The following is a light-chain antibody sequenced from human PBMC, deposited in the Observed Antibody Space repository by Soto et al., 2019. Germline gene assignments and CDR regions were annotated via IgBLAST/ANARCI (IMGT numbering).Light chain of an antibody. J-gene: IGLJ2*01. CDR3: QAWDSSTAVV. Sequence: SYELTQPPSVSVSPGQTASITCSGDKLGDEYACWYQQKPRQSPVLVIYQDSKRPSGIPERFSGSNSGNTATLTISGTQAMDEDDYYCQAWDSSTAVVFGGGTKLTVL. CDR1: KLGDEY. V-gene: IGLV3-1*01. CDR2: QDS.